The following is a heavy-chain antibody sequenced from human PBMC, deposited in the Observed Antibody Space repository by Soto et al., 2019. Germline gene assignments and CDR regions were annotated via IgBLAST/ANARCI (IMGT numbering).Heavy chain of an antibody. V-gene: IGHV1-69*01. CDR3: ARGEVAHGDYGSMDV. J-gene: IGHJ6*02. Sequence: QVQLVQSGAEVKKPGSSVKVSCRASGGHFDRFALSWLRQAHGQGLEWMGGIIPFLSATTYAHKFQGRVTITADESASTLYLELRSLTSDDTAVYYCARGEVAHGDYGSMDVWGQGTSVIVSS. CDR2: IIPFLSAT. D-gene: IGHD4-17*01. CDR1: GGHFDRFA.